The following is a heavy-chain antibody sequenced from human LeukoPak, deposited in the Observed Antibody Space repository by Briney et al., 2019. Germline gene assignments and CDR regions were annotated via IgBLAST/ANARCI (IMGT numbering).Heavy chain of an antibody. CDR3: ARSTVEWLLFFDY. CDR2: IYTSGST. Sequence: PSETLSLTCTVSSGSISSYYWSWIRQPPGKGLEWIGYIYTSGSTNYNPSLKSRVTISVDTSKTQFSLKLSSVTAADTAVYYCARSTVEWLLFFDYWGQGTLVTVSS. V-gene: IGHV4-4*09. CDR1: SGSISSYY. D-gene: IGHD3-3*01. J-gene: IGHJ4*02.